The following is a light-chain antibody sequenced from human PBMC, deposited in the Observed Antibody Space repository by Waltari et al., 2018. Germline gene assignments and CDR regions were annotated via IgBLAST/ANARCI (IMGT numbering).Light chain of an antibody. CDR2: GKN. Sequence: SSELTQDPAVSVALGQTVRITCPGASLRSYYARWYQQKPGQAPVLVIYGKNNRPSGIPDRFSGSSSGNTASLTITGAQAEDEADYYCNSRDSSGNHLVFGGGTKLTVL. V-gene: IGLV3-19*01. CDR3: NSRDSSGNHLV. CDR1: SLRSYY. J-gene: IGLJ2*01.